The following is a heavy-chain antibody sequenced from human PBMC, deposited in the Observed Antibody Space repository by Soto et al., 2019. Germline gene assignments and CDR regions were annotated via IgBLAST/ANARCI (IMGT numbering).Heavy chain of an antibody. D-gene: IGHD3-16*01. CDR2: IYYGGSA. V-gene: IGHV4-39*01. Sequence: PSETLSLTCTVSGGSISSSTYYWGWIRQPPGKGLEWIGSIYYGGSAYDNPSLKSRVTISVDTSKNQFSLKLRSVTAADTAVYYCACLPVDFEIDYWGQGTLVTVSS. CDR3: ACLPVDFEIDY. CDR1: GGSISSSTYY. J-gene: IGHJ4*02.